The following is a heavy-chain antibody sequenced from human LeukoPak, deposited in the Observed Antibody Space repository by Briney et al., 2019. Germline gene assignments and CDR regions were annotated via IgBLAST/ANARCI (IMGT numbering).Heavy chain of an antibody. V-gene: IGHV4-34*01. CDR2: INHSGST. D-gene: IGHD6-6*01. Sequence: SETLSLTCAVYGGSLSGYYWSWIRQPPGKGLEWIGEINHSGSTNYNPSLKSRVTISVDTSKNLFSLKLSSVTAADTAVYYCAREYSSSSRWNWFDPWGQGTLVTVSS. CDR3: AREYSSSSRWNWFDP. CDR1: GGSLSGYY. J-gene: IGHJ5*02.